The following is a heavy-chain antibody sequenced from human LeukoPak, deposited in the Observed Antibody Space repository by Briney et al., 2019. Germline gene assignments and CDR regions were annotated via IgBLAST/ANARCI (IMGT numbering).Heavy chain of an antibody. CDR3: ATEVVAPPDAFDI. J-gene: IGHJ3*02. Sequence: GGSLRLSCAASGFTFSSYGMHWVRQAPGKGLEWVAFIRYDGSNKYYADSVKGRFTISRDNSKNTLYLQMNSLRAEDTTVYYCATEVVAPPDAFDIWGQGTMVTVSS. CDR2: IRYDGSNK. D-gene: IGHD2-15*01. V-gene: IGHV3-30*02. CDR1: GFTFSSYG.